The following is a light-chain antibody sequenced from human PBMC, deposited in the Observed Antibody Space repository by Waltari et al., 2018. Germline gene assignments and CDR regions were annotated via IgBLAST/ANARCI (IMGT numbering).Light chain of an antibody. CDR2: DAS. CDR3: QQYDDVLSLT. V-gene: IGKV1-33*01. J-gene: IGKJ4*01. Sequence: DIQMTQSPSSLSASIGDRVTITCQANQDIGTNLNWYQQRPGRAPTLLIYDASNLDTGVPSRFSGSGSGTDFSFTISSLQPEDIATYYCQQYDDVLSLTFGGGTKVEIK. CDR1: QDIGTN.